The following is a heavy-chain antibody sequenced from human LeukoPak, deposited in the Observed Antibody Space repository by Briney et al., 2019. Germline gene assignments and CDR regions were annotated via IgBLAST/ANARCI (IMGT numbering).Heavy chain of an antibody. V-gene: IGHV1-69*06. CDR1: GGTFSSYA. CDR2: IIPIFGTA. Sequence: SVKVSCKASGGTFSSYAISWVRQAPGQGLEWMGGIIPIFGTANYAQKFQGRVTITADKSTSTAYMELSSMRSEDTAVYYCARNGRYCSGGSCYSPSNYYYYYMDVWGKGTTVTVSS. D-gene: IGHD2-15*01. CDR3: ARNGRYCSGGSCYSPSNYYYYYMDV. J-gene: IGHJ6*03.